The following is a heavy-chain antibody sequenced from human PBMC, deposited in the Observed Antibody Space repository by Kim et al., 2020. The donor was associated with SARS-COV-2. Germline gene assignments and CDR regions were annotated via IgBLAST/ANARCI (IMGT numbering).Heavy chain of an antibody. CDR1: GFTVSSNY. Sequence: GGSLRLSCAASGFTVSSNYMSWVRQAPGKGLEWVSVIYSGGSTYYADSVKGRFTISRDNSKNTLYLQMNSLRAEDTAVYYCARDASGSSGWYSPHWYFDLWGRGTLVTVSS. CDR2: IYSGGST. V-gene: IGHV3-53*01. D-gene: IGHD6-19*01. CDR3: ARDASGSSGWYSPHWYFDL. J-gene: IGHJ2*01.